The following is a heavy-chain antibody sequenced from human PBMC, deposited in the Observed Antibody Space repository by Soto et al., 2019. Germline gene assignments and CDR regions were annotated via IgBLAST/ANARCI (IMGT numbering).Heavy chain of an antibody. CDR2: ISSSSSYI. CDR3: ARDDAWGSYRYIDY. V-gene: IGHV3-21*01. J-gene: IGHJ4*02. Sequence: WGSLRLSCAASGFTFSSYSMNWVRQAPGKGLEWVSSISSSSSYIYYADSVKGRFTISRDNAKNSLYLQMNSLRAEDTAVYYCARDDAWGSYRYIDYWGQGTLVTVSS. CDR1: GFTFSSYS. D-gene: IGHD3-16*02.